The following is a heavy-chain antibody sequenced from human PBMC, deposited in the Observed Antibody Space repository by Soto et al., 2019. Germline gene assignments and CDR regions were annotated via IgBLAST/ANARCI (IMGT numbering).Heavy chain of an antibody. V-gene: IGHV1-46*01. CDR2: INPSGGST. J-gene: IGHJ4*02. CDR3: ARDYMVRGVRKTTLFDY. D-gene: IGHD3-10*01. Sequence: ASVKVSCKASGYTLTSYYMHWARHAPGQGLEWMGIINPSGGSTSYAQKFQGRVTMTRDTSTSTVYMELSSLRSEDTAVYYYARDYMVRGVRKTTLFDYWGQGTLVTVSS. CDR1: GYTLTSYY.